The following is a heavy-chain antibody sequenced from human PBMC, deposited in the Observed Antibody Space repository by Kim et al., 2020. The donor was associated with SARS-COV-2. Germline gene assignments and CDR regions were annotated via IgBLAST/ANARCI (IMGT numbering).Heavy chain of an antibody. CDR3: AKDLGYYYGFFAY. D-gene: IGHD3-10*01. J-gene: IGHJ4*02. V-gene: IGHV3-30*18. Sequence: GGSLRLSCAASGFTFSSYGMHWVRQAPGKGLEWVAVISYDGSNKYYADSVKGRFTISRDNSKNTLYLQMNSLRAEDTAVYYCAKDLGYYYGFFAYWGQGTLVTVS. CDR2: ISYDGSNK. CDR1: GFTFSSYG.